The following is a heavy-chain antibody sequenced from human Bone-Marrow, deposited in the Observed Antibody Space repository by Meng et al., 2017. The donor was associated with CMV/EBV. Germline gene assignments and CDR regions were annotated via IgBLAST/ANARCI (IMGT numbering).Heavy chain of an antibody. CDR2: ISYDGSNK. CDR3: ARDRGYCSSTSCFGAFDI. CDR1: GFTFGDYA. D-gene: IGHD2-2*01. Sequence: SLKISCTASGFTFGDYAMHWVRQAPGKGLEWVGVISYDGSNKYYADSVKGRFTISRDNSKNTLYLQMNSLRAEDTAVYYCARDRGYCSSTSCFGAFDIWGQGTMVTVSS. V-gene: IGHV3-30-3*01. J-gene: IGHJ3*02.